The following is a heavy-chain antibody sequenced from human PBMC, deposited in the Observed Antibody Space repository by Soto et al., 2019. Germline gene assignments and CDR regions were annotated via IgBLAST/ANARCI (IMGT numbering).Heavy chain of an antibody. CDR3: ARVGSGYSYGFFDY. CDR1: GGSISSYY. D-gene: IGHD5-18*01. V-gene: IGHV4-59*01. Sequence: SETLSLTCTVSGGSISSYYWSWIRQPPGKGLEWIGYIYYSGSTNYNPSLKSRVTISVDTSKNQFSLKLSSVTAADTAVYYCARVGSGYSYGFFDYWGQGTLVTVSS. CDR2: IYYSGST. J-gene: IGHJ4*02.